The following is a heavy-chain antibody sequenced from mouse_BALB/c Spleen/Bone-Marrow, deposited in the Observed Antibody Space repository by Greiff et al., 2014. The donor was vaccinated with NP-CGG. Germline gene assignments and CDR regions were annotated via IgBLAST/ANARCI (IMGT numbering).Heavy chain of an antibody. V-gene: IGHV5-6-3*01. J-gene: IGHJ3*01. CDR2: ININGGDT. CDR3: ARAYDYSSWFAY. Sequence: EVKLMESGGGLVQPGGSLKLSCAASGFTFSSYGMSWVRQTPDKRLEMIATININGGDTYYPDSVKGRFTISRDNARNTLYLQMSSLKSEDTAMYYCARAYDYSSWFAYWGQGTLVTVSP. D-gene: IGHD2-4*01. CDR1: GFTFSSYG.